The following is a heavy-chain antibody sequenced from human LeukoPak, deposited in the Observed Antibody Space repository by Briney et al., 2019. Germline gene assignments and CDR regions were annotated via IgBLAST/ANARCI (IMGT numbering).Heavy chain of an antibody. CDR1: GFTFSSYS. CDR2: ISSSSSYI. V-gene: IGHV3-21*01. Sequence: GGSLRLSCVASGFTFSSYSMNWVRQAPGKGLEWVSSISSSSSYIYYADSVKGRFTISRDNAKNSLYLQMNSLRAEDTAVYYCARGYERWLQLGYFDYWGQGTLVTVSS. CDR3: ARGYERWLQLGYFDY. D-gene: IGHD5-24*01. J-gene: IGHJ4*02.